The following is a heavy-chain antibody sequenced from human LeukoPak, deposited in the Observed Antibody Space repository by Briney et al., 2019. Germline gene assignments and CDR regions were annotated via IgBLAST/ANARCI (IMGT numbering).Heavy chain of an antibody. Sequence: ASVKVSCKASGYTFTGYYMHWVRQAPGQGLEWMGWINPNSGGTNYAQKFQGRVTMTRDTSISTAYMEQSRLRSDDTAVYYCARMAAAGTYYCYYGMDVWGQGTTVTVSS. CDR1: GYTFTGYY. V-gene: IGHV1-2*02. CDR2: INPNSGGT. D-gene: IGHD6-19*01. CDR3: ARMAAAGTYYCYYGMDV. J-gene: IGHJ6*02.